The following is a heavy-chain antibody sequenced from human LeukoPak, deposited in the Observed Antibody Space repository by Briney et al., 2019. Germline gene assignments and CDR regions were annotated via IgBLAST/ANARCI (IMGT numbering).Heavy chain of an antibody. J-gene: IGHJ6*03. D-gene: IGHD4-17*01. Sequence: GGSLRLSCAASGFTFSSYAMHWVRQAPGKGLEWVAVISYDGSNKYYADSVKGRFTISRDNSKNTLYLQVNSLRAEDTAVYYCARDGTVTTPPYYYYYYMDVWGKGTTVTVSS. CDR3: ARDGTVTTPPYYYYYYMDV. CDR1: GFTFSSYA. V-gene: IGHV3-30*04. CDR2: ISYDGSNK.